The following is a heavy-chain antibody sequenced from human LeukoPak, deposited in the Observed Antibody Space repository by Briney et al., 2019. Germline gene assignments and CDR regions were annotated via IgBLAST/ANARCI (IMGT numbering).Heavy chain of an antibody. Sequence: GASVKVSCKASGYTFTSYYMHWVRQAPGQGLEWMAIINPSGGSTSYAQKFQGRVTMTRDTSTSTVYMELSSLRSEDTAVYYCARDSRPSYDSSGYYYPGDCWGRGTLVTVSS. J-gene: IGHJ4*02. CDR2: INPSGGST. CDR3: ARDSRPSYDSSGYYYPGDC. D-gene: IGHD3-22*01. V-gene: IGHV1-46*01. CDR1: GYTFTSYY.